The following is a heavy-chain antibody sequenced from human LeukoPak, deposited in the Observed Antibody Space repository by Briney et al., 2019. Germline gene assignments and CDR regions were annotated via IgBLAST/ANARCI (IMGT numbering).Heavy chain of an antibody. Sequence: SETLSLTCTVSGGSISSYYWSWIRQPPGKGREWIGYIYYSGSTNYNPSLKSRVTISVDTSKNQFSLKLSSVTAADTAVYYCARHGSKFYYYYMDVWGKGTTVTVSS. D-gene: IGHD1-14*01. J-gene: IGHJ6*03. CDR2: IYYSGST. CDR3: ARHGSKFYYYYMDV. V-gene: IGHV4-59*08. CDR1: GGSISSYY.